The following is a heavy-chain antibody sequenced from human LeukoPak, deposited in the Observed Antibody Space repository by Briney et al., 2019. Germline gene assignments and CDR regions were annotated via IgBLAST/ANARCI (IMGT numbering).Heavy chain of an antibody. CDR3: AKGGDSSGYYFSNDY. V-gene: IGHV3-23*01. CDR1: GFTFSSYA. Sequence: GGSLRLSCAASGFTFSSYAMSWVRQAPGKGLEWVSAISGSGGSTYYADSVKGRFTISRDNSKNTLYLQMNSLRAEDTAVYYCAKGGDSSGYYFSNDYWGQGTLVTVSS. J-gene: IGHJ4*02. CDR2: ISGSGGST. D-gene: IGHD3-22*01.